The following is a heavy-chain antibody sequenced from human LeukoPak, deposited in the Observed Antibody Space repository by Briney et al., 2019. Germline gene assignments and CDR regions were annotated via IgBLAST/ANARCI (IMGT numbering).Heavy chain of an antibody. CDR1: GYTFTSYY. Sequence: ASVKVSCKASGYTFTSYYMHWVRQAPGQGLEWMGIINPSGGSTSYAQKFQGRVTMTRGMSTSTVYMELSSLRSEDTAVYYCASSYYYYYMDVWGKGTTVTVSS. CDR3: ASSYYYYYMDV. J-gene: IGHJ6*03. CDR2: INPSGGST. V-gene: IGHV1-46*01.